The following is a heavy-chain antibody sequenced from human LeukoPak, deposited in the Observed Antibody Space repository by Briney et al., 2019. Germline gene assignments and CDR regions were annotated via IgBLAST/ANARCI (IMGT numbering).Heavy chain of an antibody. Sequence: GGSLRLSCAASGFTFSDYYMTWIRQAPGKGLEWLSFITSSSGYTNYADSVKGRFTISSDTSKDTLYLQMNSLRAEDTAVYYCARDLSPVVRASPMGYWGQGTLVTVSS. J-gene: IGHJ4*02. D-gene: IGHD3-10*01. CDR2: ITSSSGYT. V-gene: IGHV3-11*06. CDR1: GFTFSDYY. CDR3: ARDLSPVVRASPMGY.